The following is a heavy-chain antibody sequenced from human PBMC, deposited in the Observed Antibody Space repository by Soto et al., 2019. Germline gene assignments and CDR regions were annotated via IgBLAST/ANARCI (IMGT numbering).Heavy chain of an antibody. CDR2: ISAYNGNT. Sequence: ASVKVSCKASGYTFTSSGIRWVRQAPGQGLEWMGWISAYNGNTNYAQKLQGRVTMTTDTSTSTAYMELRSLRSDDTAVYYCARDRYDAFWSGYSRWFGPWGQGTLVTVSS. CDR1: GYTFTSSG. V-gene: IGHV1-18*01. J-gene: IGHJ5*02. CDR3: ARDRYDAFWSGYSRWFGP. D-gene: IGHD3-3*01.